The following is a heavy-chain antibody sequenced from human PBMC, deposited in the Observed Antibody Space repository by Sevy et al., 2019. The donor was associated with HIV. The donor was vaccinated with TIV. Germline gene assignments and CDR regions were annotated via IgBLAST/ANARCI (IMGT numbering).Heavy chain of an antibody. CDR1: GFIFGDYD. Sequence: GGSLRLSCTVSGFIFGDYDMHWVRQAPGKGLEWVSLILDRGDQTFYGESVKGRSTISRDNAKNTLYLQMSRLRHEDTAVYYCVAEPPSGGHGNCHYGLDLWGQGTTVTVSS. CDR2: ILDRGDQT. V-gene: IGHV3-30*03. CDR3: VAEPPSGGHGNCHYGLDL. J-gene: IGHJ6*02. D-gene: IGHD1-1*01.